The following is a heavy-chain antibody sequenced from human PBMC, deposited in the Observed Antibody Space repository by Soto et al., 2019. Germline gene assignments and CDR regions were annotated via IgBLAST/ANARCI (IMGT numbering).Heavy chain of an antibody. CDR2: ISVSGGST. Sequence: PGGSLSISCAASGFTFSSYSMNWDRQAPGRGLEWVSAISVSGGSTFYAASVRGRFTVSRDNSKSTLSLQLDSLRAEDTAVYYCAKGVSFSPAFYFDSWGQGTLVTVSS. CDR1: GFTFSSYS. D-gene: IGHD1-26*01. CDR3: AKGVSFSPAFYFDS. V-gene: IGHV3-23*01. J-gene: IGHJ4*02.